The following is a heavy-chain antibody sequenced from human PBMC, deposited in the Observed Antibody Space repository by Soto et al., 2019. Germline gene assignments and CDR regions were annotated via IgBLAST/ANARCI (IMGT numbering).Heavy chain of an antibody. CDR3: ARGWGYYDSSGYFDY. J-gene: IGHJ4*02. V-gene: IGHV4-4*07. D-gene: IGHD3-22*01. Sequence: QVQLRESGPGLVKPSETLSLTCTVSGGSISSYYWSWIRQPAGKGLESIGRIYTTGSTNYNPSLKSRVTMSVDTSKNQFSLKLSSVTAADTAVYYCARGWGYYDSSGYFDYWGQGTLVTVSS. CDR1: GGSISSYY. CDR2: IYTTGST.